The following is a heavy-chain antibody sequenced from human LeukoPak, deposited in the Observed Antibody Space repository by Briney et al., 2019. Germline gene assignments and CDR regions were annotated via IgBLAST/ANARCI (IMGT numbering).Heavy chain of an antibody. J-gene: IGHJ4*02. Sequence: GRSLRPSCAASGFTFSSYAMHWVRQAPGKGLEWVAVISYDGSNKYYADSVKGRFTISRDNSKNTLYLQMNSLRAEDTAVYYCARDPIVGAATFDYWGQGTLVTVSS. CDR2: ISYDGSNK. V-gene: IGHV3-30*04. D-gene: IGHD1-26*01. CDR3: ARDPIVGAATFDY. CDR1: GFTFSSYA.